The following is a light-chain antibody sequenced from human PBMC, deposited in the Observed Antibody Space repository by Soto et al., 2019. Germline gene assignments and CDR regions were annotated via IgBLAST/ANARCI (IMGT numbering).Light chain of an antibody. CDR3: QQYNSYSPYT. J-gene: IGKJ2*01. CDR2: KES. CDR1: QSIRSW. Sequence: DIQMTQSPSTLSAAVGDRVTITCRASQSIRSWLAWYQQKPGKAPKLLIYKESSLESGVPSRFSGSGSGTEFTLTISRLQPYDFATYYCQQYNSYSPYTFGQGTKLEIK. V-gene: IGKV1-5*03.